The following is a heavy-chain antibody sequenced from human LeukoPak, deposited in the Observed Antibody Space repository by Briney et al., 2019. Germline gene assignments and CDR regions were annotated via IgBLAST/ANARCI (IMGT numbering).Heavy chain of an antibody. CDR1: GYSFTRYA. D-gene: IGHD6-19*01. Sequence: ASVKVPCKASGYSFTRYAISWVRRAPGQGLEWMGWISPYNGNTRYAQKFQGRVAMTTDTSTTTAYMELRGLRFNDTAVYYCARAGSGSGWYFDYWGQGTLVTVSS. CDR2: ISPYNGNT. V-gene: IGHV1-18*01. J-gene: IGHJ4*02. CDR3: ARAGSGSGWYFDY.